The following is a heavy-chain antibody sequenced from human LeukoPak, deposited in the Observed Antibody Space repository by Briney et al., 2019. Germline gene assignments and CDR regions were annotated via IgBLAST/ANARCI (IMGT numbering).Heavy chain of an antibody. J-gene: IGHJ4*02. CDR1: GYTLTELS. CDR3: ARTLVVPPLYYFDY. D-gene: IGHD2-2*01. V-gene: IGHV1-24*01. CDR2: FDPEDGET. Sequence: GASVKVSCKVSGYTLTELSMHWVRQAPGKGLEWMGGFDPEDGETIYAQKFQGRVTITRDTSASTAYMELSSLRSEDTAVYYCARTLVVPPLYYFDYWGQGTLVTVSS.